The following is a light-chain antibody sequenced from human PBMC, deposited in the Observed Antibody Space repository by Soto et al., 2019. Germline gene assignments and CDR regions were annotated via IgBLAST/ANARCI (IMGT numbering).Light chain of an antibody. CDR1: QSVSSDY. Sequence: EIVLTQSPGTLSLSPGERATLSCRASQSVSSDYLAWYQQEPGQAPRLLIYGASIRATGIPDRFSGSGSGTDFTLTISRLEPEDFAVYYCQQYGNSPPYTFGQGTKLEIK. V-gene: IGKV3-20*01. J-gene: IGKJ2*01. CDR2: GAS. CDR3: QQYGNSPPYT.